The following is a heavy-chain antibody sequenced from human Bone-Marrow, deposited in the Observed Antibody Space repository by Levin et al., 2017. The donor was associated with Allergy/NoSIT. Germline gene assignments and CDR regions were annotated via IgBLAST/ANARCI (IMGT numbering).Heavy chain of an antibody. V-gene: IGHV4-31*03. CDR1: GYSLSSGGHY. D-gene: IGHD3-16*01. CDR3: ARMGGYPKARRFFDY. J-gene: IGHJ4*02. Sequence: SETLSLTCTVSGYSLSSGGHYWSWIRQHSGKGLEWIGYMYYSGSIDYNPSLKSRVATSVDTSKNQFSLSLSSVTAADTAVYYCARMGGYPKARRFFDYWGQGILVTVSS. CDR2: MYYSGSI.